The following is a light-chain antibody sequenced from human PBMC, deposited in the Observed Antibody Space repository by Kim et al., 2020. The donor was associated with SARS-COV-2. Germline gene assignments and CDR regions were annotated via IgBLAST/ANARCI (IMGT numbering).Light chain of an antibody. CDR2: QDS. CDR3: QAWDSSTGWV. CDR1: KLGDKY. J-gene: IGLJ3*02. V-gene: IGLV3-1*01. Sequence: SYGLTQPPSVSVSPGQTASITCSGDKLGDKYACWYQQKPGQSPVLVIYQDSKRPSGIPERFSGSNSGNTATLTISGTQAMDEADYYCQAWDSSTGWVFGG.